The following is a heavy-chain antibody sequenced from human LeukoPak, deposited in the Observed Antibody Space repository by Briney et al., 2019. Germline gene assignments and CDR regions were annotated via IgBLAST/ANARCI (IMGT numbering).Heavy chain of an antibody. CDR2: IKQDGSEK. CDR3: ARGVPKTSYYYYYMDV. Sequence: GGSLRLSCAASGFTFSGYWMSWVRQAPGKGLEWVANIKQDGSEKYYVDSVKGRFTISRDNAKNSLYLQMSSLRAEDTAVYYCARGVPKTSYYYYYMDVWGKGTTVTVSS. V-gene: IGHV3-7*01. CDR1: GFTFSGYW. D-gene: IGHD4-11*01. J-gene: IGHJ6*03.